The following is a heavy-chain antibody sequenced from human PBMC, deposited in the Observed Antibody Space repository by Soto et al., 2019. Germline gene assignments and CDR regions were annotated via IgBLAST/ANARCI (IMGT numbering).Heavy chain of an antibody. J-gene: IGHJ4*02. CDR1: GYIFTSYY. Sequence: QVHLVQSGAEVKRPGASVKVSCKASGYIFTSYYIHWVRQAPGQGLEWMGMVNPSGGGTSYAQKFQGRVTMTSDTSTNTVYMDLRSLRSEDTAIDDCARGSDNYYESRGLGAYWGQGTLVTVSS. CDR2: VNPSGGGT. V-gene: IGHV1-46*01. CDR3: ARGSDNYYESRGLGAY. D-gene: IGHD3-22*01.